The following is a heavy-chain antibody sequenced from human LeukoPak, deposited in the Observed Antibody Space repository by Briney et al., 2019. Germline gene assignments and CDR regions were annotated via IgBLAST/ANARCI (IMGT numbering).Heavy chain of an antibody. CDR2: INPNSGGT. Sequence: ASVKVSCKASGYTFTGYYMHWVRQAPGQGLEWMGWINPNSGGTNYAQKFQGRVTMTRDTSISAAYMELSRLRSDDTAVYYCARGGLQYQLLPLRASYYMDVWGKGTMVTISS. CDR3: ARGGLQYQLLPLRASYYMDV. V-gene: IGHV1-2*02. J-gene: IGHJ6*03. D-gene: IGHD2-2*01. CDR1: GYTFTGYY.